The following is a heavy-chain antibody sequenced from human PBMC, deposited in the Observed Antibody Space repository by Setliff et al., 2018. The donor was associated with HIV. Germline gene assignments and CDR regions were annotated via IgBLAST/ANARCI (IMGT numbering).Heavy chain of an antibody. Sequence: SETLSLTCAVYGESFSGYYWTWIRQPPGKGLEWIGEVNHSGNTNYNPSLKSRVTISADTSKNQFSLKLTSVTAADTAVYYCARASAFRDGWYLTHGAFDIWGQGTMVTVSS. CDR2: VNHSGNT. CDR1: GESFSGYY. J-gene: IGHJ3*02. D-gene: IGHD6-19*01. CDR3: ARASAFRDGWYLTHGAFDI. V-gene: IGHV4-34*01.